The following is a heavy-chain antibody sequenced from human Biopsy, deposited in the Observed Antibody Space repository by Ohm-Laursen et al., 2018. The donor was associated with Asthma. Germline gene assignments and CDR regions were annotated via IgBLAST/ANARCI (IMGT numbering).Heavy chain of an antibody. V-gene: IGHV1-2*04. CDR2: ISLNTGDA. J-gene: IGHJ4*02. CDR3: ARAPYSDAIDS. CDR1: GFPFTAYY. Sequence: SVKVSCKTSGFPFTAYYIHWVRQAPGQGLEWMGWISLNTGDANLAQKFRGWVTMTRDTSISTAYLVLSGLKSHDTAVYYCARAPYSDAIDSWGQGTLVTVSS. D-gene: IGHD1-26*01.